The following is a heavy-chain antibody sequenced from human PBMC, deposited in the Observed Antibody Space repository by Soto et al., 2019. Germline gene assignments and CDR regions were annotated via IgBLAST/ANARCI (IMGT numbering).Heavy chain of an antibody. Sequence: QVHLIESGPGLVKPSETLSLTCTISGGSIIPYSWTWIRQSPGKGLEWISYVSHSGRTFYTPSLDSRLTLSLDTSRSQFSLRLKSVSAADTAVYYCARLLGGYDDYGGWFAPWGQGTLVTVSS. CDR3: ARLLGGYDDYGGWFAP. V-gene: IGHV4-59*01. D-gene: IGHD4-17*01. CDR1: GGSIIPYS. J-gene: IGHJ5*02. CDR2: VSHSGRT.